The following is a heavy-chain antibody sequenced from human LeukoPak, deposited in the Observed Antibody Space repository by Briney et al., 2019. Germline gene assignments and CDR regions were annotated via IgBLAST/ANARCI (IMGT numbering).Heavy chain of an antibody. Sequence: PGGSLRLSCAASGFTFSSYAMSWVRQAPGKGLEWVSAISGSGGSTYYADSVKGRFTISRGNSKNTLYLQMNSLRAEDTAVYYCAKAQQLIFLLDYWGQGTLVTVSS. CDR3: AKAQQLIFLLDY. V-gene: IGHV3-23*01. CDR1: GFTFSSYA. CDR2: ISGSGGST. D-gene: IGHD6-13*01. J-gene: IGHJ4*02.